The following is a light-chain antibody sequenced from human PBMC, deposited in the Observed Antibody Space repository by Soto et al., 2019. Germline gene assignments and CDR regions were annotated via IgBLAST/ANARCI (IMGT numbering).Light chain of an antibody. CDR3: QQSYSTPRT. V-gene: IGKV1-39*01. CDR1: QSISSS. CDR2: AAS. J-gene: IGKJ1*01. Sequence: DIQMTPSPSSLSASVRDRVTITCRASQSISSSLNWYQQKPGKAPKLLIYAASSLQSGVPSRFSGSGSGTDFTLTISSLQPEEFATYYCQQSYSTPRTFGQGTKVEIK.